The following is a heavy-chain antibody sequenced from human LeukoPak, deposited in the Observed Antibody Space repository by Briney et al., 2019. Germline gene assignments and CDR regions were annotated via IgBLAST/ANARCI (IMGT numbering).Heavy chain of an antibody. CDR1: GYSFTSYW. CDR3: ARSLAQYTISSGFDS. Sequence: AGESLKISCKGSGYSFTSYWIGWVRQMPGKGLEWMGVIYPADSDTRYSPSFQGQVTISVDKSITTAYLQWSSLKASGTAMYYCARSLAQYTISSGFDSWGQGTLVTVSS. V-gene: IGHV5-51*01. CDR2: IYPADSDT. J-gene: IGHJ4*02. D-gene: IGHD6-6*01.